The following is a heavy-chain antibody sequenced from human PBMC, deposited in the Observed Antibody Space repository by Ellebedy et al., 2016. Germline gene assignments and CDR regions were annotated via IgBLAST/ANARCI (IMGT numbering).Heavy chain of an antibody. Sequence: GESLKISCAASGFTFSSYAMSWVRQAPGKGLEWVSAISGSGGSTYYADSVKGRLTISRDNSKNTLYLQMNSLRAEDTAIYYCAKPIGYCSGGSCFAFDIWGQGTMVTVSS. J-gene: IGHJ3*02. D-gene: IGHD2-15*01. CDR3: AKPIGYCSGGSCFAFDI. CDR1: GFTFSSYA. V-gene: IGHV3-23*01. CDR2: ISGSGGST.